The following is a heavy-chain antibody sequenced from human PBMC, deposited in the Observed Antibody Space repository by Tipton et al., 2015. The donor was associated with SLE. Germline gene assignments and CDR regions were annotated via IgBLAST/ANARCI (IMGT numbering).Heavy chain of an antibody. V-gene: IGHV4-61*09. CDR2: VYTSGRT. J-gene: IGHJ4*02. D-gene: IGHD2-2*01. CDR1: DPSFSSSTYY. Sequence: TLSLTCTVSDPSFSSSTYYWSWIRRPAGKGLEWIGHVYTSGRTKYNPSLKSRVTISVDMSKNQFSLKLTSVTAADTAVYYCATSPLTLWGQGTLVTVSS. CDR3: ATSPLTL.